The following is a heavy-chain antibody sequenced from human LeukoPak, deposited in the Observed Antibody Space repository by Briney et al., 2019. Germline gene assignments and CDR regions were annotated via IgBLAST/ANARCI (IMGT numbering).Heavy chain of an antibody. Sequence: PGRSLRLSCAASGFTFSSYGMHWVRQAPGKGLEWVAVISYDGSNKYYADSVKGRFTISRDNSKNTLYLQMNSLGAEDTAVYYCAKELDYYGSGSYYKGIYYYYGMDVWGQGTTVTVSS. J-gene: IGHJ6*02. D-gene: IGHD3-10*01. CDR3: AKELDYYGSGSYYKGIYYYYGMDV. CDR1: GFTFSSYG. CDR2: ISYDGSNK. V-gene: IGHV3-30*18.